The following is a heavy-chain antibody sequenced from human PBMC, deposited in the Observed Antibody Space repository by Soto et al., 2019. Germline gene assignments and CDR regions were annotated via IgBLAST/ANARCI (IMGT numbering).Heavy chain of an antibody. CDR3: ATEIPSGIAAAGSMLYY. D-gene: IGHD6-13*01. CDR1: GFTFSSYA. V-gene: IGHV3-23*01. J-gene: IGHJ4*02. Sequence: PGGSLRLSCAASGFTFSSYAMSWVRQAPGKGLEWVSVISASGGSTYYADSVKGRFTISRDNSKNTLYLQMNSLRAEDTAVYYCATEIPSGIAAAGSMLYYWGQGTLVTVSS. CDR2: ISASGGST.